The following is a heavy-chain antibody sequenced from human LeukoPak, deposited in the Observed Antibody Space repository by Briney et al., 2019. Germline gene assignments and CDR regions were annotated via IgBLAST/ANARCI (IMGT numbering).Heavy chain of an antibody. Sequence: GGSLRLSCAASGFTFSSYAMSWVRQAPGKGLEWVSAISGSGGSTYYADSVKGRFTISRDNSKNTLYLQMNSLRAEDTAVYYCATSRKYSSSWSAFDIWGQGTMVTVSS. J-gene: IGHJ3*02. V-gene: IGHV3-23*01. CDR2: ISGSGGST. D-gene: IGHD6-13*01. CDR1: GFTFSSYA. CDR3: ATSRKYSSSWSAFDI.